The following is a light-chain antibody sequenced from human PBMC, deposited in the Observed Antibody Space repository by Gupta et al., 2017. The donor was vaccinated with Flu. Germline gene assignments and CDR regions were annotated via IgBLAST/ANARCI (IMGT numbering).Light chain of an antibody. J-gene: IGLJ2*01. V-gene: IGLV1-40*01. CDR2: DSS. CDR3: QTYDVTLRGSI. Sequence: QSVLTQPPAVSGAPGPRATIACTGSSSNIGAGYDVHWYQQSPGAVPKLLIFDSSSRPSGVPDRISGSKSGTSASLTITGLQADDEADYYCQTYDVTLRGSILGGGTKLTVL. CDR1: SSNIGAGYD.